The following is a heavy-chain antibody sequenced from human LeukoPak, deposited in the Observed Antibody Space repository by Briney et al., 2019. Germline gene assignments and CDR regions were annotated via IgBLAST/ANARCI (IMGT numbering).Heavy chain of an antibody. CDR3: AKDQGDY. V-gene: IGHV3-30*18. Sequence: GGSLRLSCAASGFTFSSYGMHWVRQAPGKGLEWVAVISYDGSNKYYADSVKGRFTISRDNSKNTLYLQMNSLRAEDTAVYYCAKDQGDYWGQGTLVTASS. CDR1: GFTFSSYG. CDR2: ISYDGSNK. J-gene: IGHJ4*02.